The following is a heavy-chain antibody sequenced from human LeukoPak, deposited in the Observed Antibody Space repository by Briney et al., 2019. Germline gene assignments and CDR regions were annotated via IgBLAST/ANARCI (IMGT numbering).Heavy chain of an antibody. CDR1: GGSISSGDYY. D-gene: IGHD3-10*01. Sequence: SETLSLTCTVSGGSISSGDYYWSWIRQPPGKGLEWIGYIYYSGSTYYNPSLKSRVTISVDTSKNQFSLKLSSVTAADTAVCYCASRYGSGSPFDYWGQGTLVTVSS. CDR3: ASRYGSGSPFDY. J-gene: IGHJ4*02. V-gene: IGHV4-30-4*01. CDR2: IYYSGST.